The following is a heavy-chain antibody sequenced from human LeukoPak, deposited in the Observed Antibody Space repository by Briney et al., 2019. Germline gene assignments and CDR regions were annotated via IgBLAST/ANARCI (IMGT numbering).Heavy chain of an antibody. CDR2: FDPEDGET. D-gene: IGHD3-3*01. CDR1: GYTLTELS. V-gene: IGHV1-24*01. CDR3: ATPATIFGVAALKSRFFYFDY. J-gene: IGHJ4*02. Sequence: ASVKVSCKVSGYTLTELSMHWVRQAPGKGLEWMGGFDPEDGETTYAQKFQGRVTMTEDTSTDTAYMELSSLRSEDTAVYYCATPATIFGVAALKSRFFYFDYWGQGTLVTVSS.